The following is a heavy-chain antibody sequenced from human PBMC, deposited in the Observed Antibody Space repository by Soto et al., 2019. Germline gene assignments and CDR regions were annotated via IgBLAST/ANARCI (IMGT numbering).Heavy chain of an antibody. CDR3: ARVATTGFYYFDY. D-gene: IGHD1-26*01. V-gene: IGHV3-23*01. CDR2: IRGSGGGT. Sequence: GGSLRLSCAASGFTFSNYAMNWVRQAPGKGLEWVSVIRGSGGGTNYADSVMGRFTVSRDNSKNMLYLEMNSLGAEDTAVYYCARVATTGFYYFDYWGQGSLVTVSS. J-gene: IGHJ4*02. CDR1: GFTFSNYA.